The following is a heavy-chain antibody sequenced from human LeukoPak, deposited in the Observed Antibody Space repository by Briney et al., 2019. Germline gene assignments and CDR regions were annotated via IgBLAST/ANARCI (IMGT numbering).Heavy chain of an antibody. V-gene: IGHV4-39*01. J-gene: IGHJ5*02. D-gene: IGHD2-15*01. CDR2: IEYGGST. CDR1: GGSISGSNYY. CDR3: ARRDGYCSGDSCYNWFDP. Sequence: SETLSLTCTVSGGSISGSNYYWGWIRQPPGKGLEWLGSIEYGGSTYYNPSLESRVTMSVDTPKNQFSLKLRSVTAADTAVYYCARRDGYCSGDSCYNWFDPWGQGTLVTVSS.